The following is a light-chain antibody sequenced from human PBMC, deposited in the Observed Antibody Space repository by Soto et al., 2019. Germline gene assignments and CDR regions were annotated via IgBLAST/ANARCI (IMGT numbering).Light chain of an antibody. J-gene: IGKJ5*01. V-gene: IGKV3-20*01. Sequence: EIVLTQSPGTLSLSPGERATLSCRASQSVSSSYLAWYQQKPGQAPRLLIYGASSRATGIPDRFSGGGSGTDFTLTISRLEPEDFALYYCQHYAGGSRITFGQGTRLEIK. CDR2: GAS. CDR3: QHYAGGSRIT. CDR1: QSVSSSY.